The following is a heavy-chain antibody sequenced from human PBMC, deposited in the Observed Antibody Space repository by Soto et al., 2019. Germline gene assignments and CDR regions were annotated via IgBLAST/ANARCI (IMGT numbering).Heavy chain of an antibody. V-gene: IGHV1-18*01. CDR1: GYTFTSYG. CDR2: ISAFNGNT. J-gene: IGHJ4*02. D-gene: IGHD3-3*01. CDR3: ASHFYDFWSGYYS. Sequence: WASVKVSCKASGYTFTSYGISWVRQAPGQGLEWMGWISAFNGNTNYAQKLQGRVTMTTDTSTSTAYMELRSLRSDDTAVYYCASHFYDFWSGYYSWGQGTLVTVSS.